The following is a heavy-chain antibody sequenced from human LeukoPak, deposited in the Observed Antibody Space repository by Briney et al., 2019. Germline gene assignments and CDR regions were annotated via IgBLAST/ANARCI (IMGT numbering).Heavy chain of an antibody. Sequence: SETLSLTCTVSGGSISSYYWSWIRQPPGKGLEWIGYIYYSGSTNYNPSLKSRVTISVDTSKNQFSLKLSSVTAADTAVYYCARGSYGSGSYYGDYWGQGTLVTVSS. V-gene: IGHV4-59*01. CDR2: IYYSGST. D-gene: IGHD3-10*01. J-gene: IGHJ4*02. CDR1: GGSISSYY. CDR3: ARGSYGSGSYYGDY.